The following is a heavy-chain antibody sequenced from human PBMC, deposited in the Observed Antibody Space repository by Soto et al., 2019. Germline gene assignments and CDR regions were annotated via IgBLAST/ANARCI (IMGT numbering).Heavy chain of an antibody. J-gene: IGHJ6*02. Sequence: QVQLVQSGAEVKKPGASVKVSCKASGYTFTGYYMHWVRQAPGQGLDWMGWINTNSGVTNYEQKFQGRVTMTRDTTISTAYKELSRLESDDTALYDCERDTERKFKYGTAHYHYYGMDVWGQGTTVPVS. D-gene: IGHD1-7*01. V-gene: IGHV1-2*02. CDR3: ERDTERKFKYGTAHYHYYGMDV. CDR2: INTNSGVT. CDR1: GYTFTGYY.